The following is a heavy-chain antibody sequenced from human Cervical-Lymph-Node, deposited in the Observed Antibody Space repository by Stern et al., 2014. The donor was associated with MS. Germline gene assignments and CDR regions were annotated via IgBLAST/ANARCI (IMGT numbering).Heavy chain of an antibody. Sequence: VQLEESGPGLVKPSQTLSLTCTVSGGSMSSVTHYWSWIRQPPGKGLEWIGHVYHSGSSCYNPSLKSRVTISVDASKNQFSLSLSSVTAADTAVYYCAREGSDDDWNYWYFYGMDVWGQGTTVIVSS. CDR1: GGSMSSVTHY. J-gene: IGHJ6*02. V-gene: IGHV4-31*03. CDR2: VYHSGSS. D-gene: IGHD1-7*01. CDR3: AREGSDDDWNYWYFYGMDV.